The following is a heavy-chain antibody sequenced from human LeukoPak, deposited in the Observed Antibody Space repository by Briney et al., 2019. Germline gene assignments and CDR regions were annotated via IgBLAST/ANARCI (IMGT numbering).Heavy chain of an antibody. Sequence: PGGSLRISCAASGFSVSSNYMNWVRQAPGKGLEWVAVISYDGSNKYYADSVKGRFTISRDNSKNTLYLQMNSLRAEDTAVYYCARGTLSSSSLDYWGQGTLVTVSS. V-gene: IGHV3-30-3*01. D-gene: IGHD6-6*01. CDR2: ISYDGSNK. CDR1: GFSVSSNY. CDR3: ARGTLSSSSLDY. J-gene: IGHJ4*02.